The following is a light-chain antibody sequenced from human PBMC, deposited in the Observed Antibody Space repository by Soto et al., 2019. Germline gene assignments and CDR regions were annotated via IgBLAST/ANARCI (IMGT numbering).Light chain of an antibody. V-gene: IGLV2-14*03. CDR1: SSDVGGSDH. CDR2: EVN. Sequence: QSALTQPASVSGSPGQSVTISCTGASSDVGGSDHVSWYQQHPGKAPKLILYEVNNRPSGVSNRFSGSKSGNTASLLISGLQADDEAEYFCSSYSTTNTLVFGSGTKVTVL. CDR3: SSYSTTNTLV. J-gene: IGLJ1*01.